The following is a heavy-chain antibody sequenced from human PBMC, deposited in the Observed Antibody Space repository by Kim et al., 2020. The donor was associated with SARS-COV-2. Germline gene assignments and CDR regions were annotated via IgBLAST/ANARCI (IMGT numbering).Heavy chain of an antibody. V-gene: IGHV3-30*18. Sequence: GGSLRLSCAASGFTFSSYGMHWVRQAPGKGLEWVAVISYDGSNKYYADSVKGRFTISRDNSKNTLYLQMNSLRAEDTAVYYCAKEDSGYDPSFDYWGQGTLVTVSS. CDR2: ISYDGSNK. CDR3: AKEDSGYDPSFDY. D-gene: IGHD5-12*01. J-gene: IGHJ4*02. CDR1: GFTFSSYG.